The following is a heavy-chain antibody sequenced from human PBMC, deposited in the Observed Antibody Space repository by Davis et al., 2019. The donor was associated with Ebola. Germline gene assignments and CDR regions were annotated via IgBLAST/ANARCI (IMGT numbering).Heavy chain of an antibody. D-gene: IGHD3-3*01. Sequence: GESLKISCAASGFTFSSYGMHWVRQAPGKGLEWVAVISYDGSNKYYADSVKGRFTISRDNSKNTLYLQMNSLRAEDTAVYYCARDGPHYDFWSGYYHYYYGMDVWGQGTTVTVSS. CDR1: GFTFSSYG. CDR2: ISYDGSNK. V-gene: IGHV3-30*03. J-gene: IGHJ6*02. CDR3: ARDGPHYDFWSGYYHYYYGMDV.